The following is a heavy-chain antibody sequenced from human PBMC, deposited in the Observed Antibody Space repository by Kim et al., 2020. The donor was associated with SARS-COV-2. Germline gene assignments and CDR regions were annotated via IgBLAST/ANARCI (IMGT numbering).Heavy chain of an antibody. Sequence: ASVNVSCKASGYTFTGYYMHWVRQAPGQGLEWMGRINPNSGCTNYAQKFQGRVTMTRDTSISTAYMELSRLRSDDTAVYYCASSSSSWPVDYWGQGTLVTVSS. CDR1: GYTFTGYY. CDR3: ASSSSSWPVDY. CDR2: INPNSGCT. V-gene: IGHV1-2*06. D-gene: IGHD6-13*01. J-gene: IGHJ4*02.